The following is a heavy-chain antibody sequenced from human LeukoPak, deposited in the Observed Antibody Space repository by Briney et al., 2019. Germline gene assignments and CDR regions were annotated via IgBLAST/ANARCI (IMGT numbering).Heavy chain of an antibody. Sequence: GGSLRLSCAASGFTFSSYAMHWVRKAPAKGLERVAVISYDGSNKYYADSVKGRFTISRDNSKNTLYLQMNSLRAEDTAVYYCARGYYCSSTSCYETSTDFDYWGQGTLVTVSS. CDR1: GFTFSSYA. CDR2: ISYDGSNK. CDR3: ARGYYCSSTSCYETSTDFDY. J-gene: IGHJ4*02. D-gene: IGHD2-2*01. V-gene: IGHV3-30*04.